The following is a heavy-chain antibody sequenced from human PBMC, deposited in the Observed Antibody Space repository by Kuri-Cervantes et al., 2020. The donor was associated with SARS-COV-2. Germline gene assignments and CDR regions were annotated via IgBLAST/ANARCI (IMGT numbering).Heavy chain of an antibody. D-gene: IGHD2-21*01. CDR2: ISAYNGAT. V-gene: IGHV1-18*04. Sequence: ASVKVSCKASGYTFTNYGINWVRQAPGQGLEWMGWISAYNGATFFAHNFQGRVTMTVDASTSTAYMELRSLRSDDTAVYYCARDPCGIDCWRRLDYWGQGTLVTVSS. J-gene: IGHJ4*02. CDR3: ARDPCGIDCWRRLDY. CDR1: GYTFTNYG.